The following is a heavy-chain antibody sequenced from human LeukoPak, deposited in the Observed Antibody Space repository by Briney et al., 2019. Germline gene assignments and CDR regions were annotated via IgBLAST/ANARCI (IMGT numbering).Heavy chain of an antibody. CDR3: ARDQVAVAGTAHYYGMDV. CDR2: INAGNGNT. D-gene: IGHD6-19*01. Sequence: GASVKVSCKASGYTFTNYAMHWVRQAPGQRLEWMGWINAGNGNTKYSQKFQGRVTIIRDTSASTAYMELSSLRSEDTAVYYCARDQVAVAGTAHYYGMDVWGQGTTVTVSS. V-gene: IGHV1-3*01. CDR1: GYTFTNYA. J-gene: IGHJ6*02.